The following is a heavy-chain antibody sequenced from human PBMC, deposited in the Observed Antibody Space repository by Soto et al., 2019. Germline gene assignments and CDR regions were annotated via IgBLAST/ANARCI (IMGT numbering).Heavy chain of an antibody. Sequence: QVQLVESGGGVVQPGRSLRLSCAASGFTFSSYGMHWVRQAPGKGLEWVAVISYDGSNKYYADSVKGRFTISRDNSKNTLYLQMNSLRAEDTAVYYCAKDLPYYDFWSVPYYYYYGMDVWGQGTTVTVSS. CDR3: AKDLPYYDFWSVPYYYYYGMDV. CDR2: ISYDGSNK. J-gene: IGHJ6*02. D-gene: IGHD3-3*01. CDR1: GFTFSSYG. V-gene: IGHV3-30*18.